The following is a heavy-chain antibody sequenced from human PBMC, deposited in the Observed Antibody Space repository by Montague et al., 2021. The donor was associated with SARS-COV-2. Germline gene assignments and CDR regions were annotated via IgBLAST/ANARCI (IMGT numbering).Heavy chain of an antibody. CDR1: GGSFSGYY. V-gene: IGHV4-34*01. Sequence: SETLSLTCAAYGGSFSGYYWSWIRQPPGKGLEWIGEINHSGSTNYNPSLKSRVTISVDTSKNQFSLKLSSVTAADTAVYYCARGYDYVWGSYRYLHWFDPWGQGTLVTVSS. CDR3: ARGYDYVWGSYRYLHWFDP. CDR2: INHSGST. J-gene: IGHJ5*02. D-gene: IGHD3-16*02.